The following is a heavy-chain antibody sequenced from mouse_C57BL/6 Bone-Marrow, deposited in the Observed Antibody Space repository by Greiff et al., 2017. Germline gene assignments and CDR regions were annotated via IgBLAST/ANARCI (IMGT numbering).Heavy chain of an antibody. Sequence: QVQLQQPGAELVKPGASVKLSCKASGYTSTSYWMHWVKQRPGQGLEWIGMIHPNSGSTNYNEKFKSKATLTVDKSSSTAYMQLSSLTSEDSAVYYCARLRDGYLDYWGQGTTLTVSS. D-gene: IGHD2-3*01. V-gene: IGHV1-64*01. CDR2: IHPNSGST. J-gene: IGHJ2*01. CDR3: ARLRDGYLDY. CDR1: GYTSTSYW.